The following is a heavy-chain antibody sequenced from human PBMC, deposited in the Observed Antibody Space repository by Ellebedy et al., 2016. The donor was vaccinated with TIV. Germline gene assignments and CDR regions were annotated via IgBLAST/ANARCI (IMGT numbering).Heavy chain of an antibody. J-gene: IGHJ6*02. CDR2: ISWKSGNI. Sequence: GGSLRLXCVASGFIFADYAMHWVRQAPGKGLEWVSGISWKSGNIAYADSVKGRFTISRDNAKNSLYLQMNSLRTEDTALYYCAKDMENGDYTRDYYYYGMDVWGQGTTVTVSS. V-gene: IGHV3-9*01. CDR1: GFIFADYA. CDR3: AKDMENGDYTRDYYYYGMDV. D-gene: IGHD4-17*01.